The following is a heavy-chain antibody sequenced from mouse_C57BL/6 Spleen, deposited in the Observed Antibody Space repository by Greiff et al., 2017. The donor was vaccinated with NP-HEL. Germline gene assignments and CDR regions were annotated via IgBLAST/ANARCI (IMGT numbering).Heavy chain of an antibody. CDR3: ARGAYYRDY. V-gene: IGHV1-7*01. Sequence: QVQLQQSGAELAKPGASVKLSCKASGYTFTSYWMHWVKQRPGQGLEWIGYINPGGGDTKYNPKFKDKATLTADKSSSTAYMQLSSLTYADSAVYYWARGAYYRDYWGQGTTLTVSA. CDR1: GYTFTSYW. J-gene: IGHJ2*01. CDR2: INPGGGDT.